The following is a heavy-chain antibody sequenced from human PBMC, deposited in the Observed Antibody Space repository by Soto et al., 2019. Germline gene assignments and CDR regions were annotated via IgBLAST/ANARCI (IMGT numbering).Heavy chain of an antibody. V-gene: IGHV3-74*01. Sequence: EVQLVESGGGLVQPGGSLRLSCAASGFTFSSYWMHWVRQAPGKGLVWVSRINSDGSSTSYADSVKGRFTISRDNAKNTMYRQMNSLRAEDTAVYYCARDHVVSRNWFDPWGQETLVTVSS. CDR3: ARDHVVSRNWFDP. CDR2: INSDGSST. J-gene: IGHJ5*02. CDR1: GFTFSSYW. D-gene: IGHD2-21*01.